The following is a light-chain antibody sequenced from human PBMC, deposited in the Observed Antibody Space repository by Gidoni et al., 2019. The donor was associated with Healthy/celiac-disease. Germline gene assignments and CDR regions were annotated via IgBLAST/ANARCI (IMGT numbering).Light chain of an antibody. J-gene: IGKJ1*01. Sequence: DSQMTQSPSTLSVSVGDRVTITCRASQSISSWLAWYQQKPGKAPKLLIYKASSLESGVPSRFSGSGSGTEFTLTISSLQPDDFATYYCQQYNSYPGTFGQGTKVEIK. CDR3: QQYNSYPGT. V-gene: IGKV1-5*03. CDR2: KAS. CDR1: QSISSW.